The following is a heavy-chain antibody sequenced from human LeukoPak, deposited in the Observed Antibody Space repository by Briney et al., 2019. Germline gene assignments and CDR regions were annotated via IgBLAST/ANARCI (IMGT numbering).Heavy chain of an antibody. V-gene: IGHV4-39*01. CDR1: GGSISSSSYY. Sequence: SETLSLTCTVSGGSISSSSYYWGWIRQPPGKGLEWIGSIYYSGSTYCNPSLKSRVTISVDTSKNQFSLKLSSVAAADTAVYYCARHDDYGDYGVNDYWGQGTLVTVSS. CDR3: ARHDDYGDYGVNDY. D-gene: IGHD4-17*01. CDR2: IYYSGST. J-gene: IGHJ4*02.